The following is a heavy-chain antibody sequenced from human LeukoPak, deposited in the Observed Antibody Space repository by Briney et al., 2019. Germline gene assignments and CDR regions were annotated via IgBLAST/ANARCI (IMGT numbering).Heavy chain of an antibody. Sequence: SETLSLTCTVSGGSISGYYWSWIRQPPGKGLEWIGYIYYSGSTNYNPSLKSRVTISVDTSKNQFSLKLSSVTAADTAVYYCARAPRAWFDYWGQGTLVTVSS. J-gene: IGHJ4*02. CDR3: ARAPRAWFDY. CDR1: GGSISGYY. V-gene: IGHV4-59*01. CDR2: IYYSGST.